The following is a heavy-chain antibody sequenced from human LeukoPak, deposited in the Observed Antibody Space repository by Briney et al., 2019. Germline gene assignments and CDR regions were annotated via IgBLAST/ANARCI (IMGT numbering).Heavy chain of an antibody. CDR2: IGSNGRST. Sequence: GGCLRLSCSASGFTFDRFAMHWVRQAPGKGLEYLSGIGSNGRSTHNADSVKGRFTISRDNSKNTLFLQMTSLRAEDTAVYYCVNQISGWVYWGQGTLVTVSS. D-gene: IGHD6-19*01. V-gene: IGHV3-64D*06. J-gene: IGHJ4*02. CDR3: VNQISGWVY. CDR1: GFTFDRFA.